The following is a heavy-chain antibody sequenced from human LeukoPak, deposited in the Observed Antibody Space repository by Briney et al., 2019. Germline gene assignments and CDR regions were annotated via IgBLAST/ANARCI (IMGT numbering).Heavy chain of an antibody. CDR3: ARDGSAETDSSGYENDY. CDR2: VNPKSGGT. Sequence: ASVKVSCKTSGYTFIDYYMHWVRQAPGQGLEYMGWVNPKSGGTNFTEKFQGRVTMTRDTSMRTVYLEVSRLRSDDTAVYYCARDGSAETDSSGYENDYWGQGTLVTVSS. V-gene: IGHV1-2*02. J-gene: IGHJ4*02. D-gene: IGHD3-22*01. CDR1: GYTFIDYY.